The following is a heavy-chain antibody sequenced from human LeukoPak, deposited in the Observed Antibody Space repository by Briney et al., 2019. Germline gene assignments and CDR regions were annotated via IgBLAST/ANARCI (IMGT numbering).Heavy chain of an antibody. V-gene: IGHV3-48*04. J-gene: IGHJ6*02. D-gene: IGHD5-24*01. CDR2: ISSSSSTI. CDR3: ASLHLATILYYYGMDV. CDR1: GFTFSSYS. Sequence: GGSLRLSCAASGFTFSSYSMNWVRQAPGKGLEWVSYISSSSSTIYYADSVKGRFTISRDNAKNSLYLQMNSLRAEDTAVYYCASLHLATILYYYGMDVWGQGTTVTVSS.